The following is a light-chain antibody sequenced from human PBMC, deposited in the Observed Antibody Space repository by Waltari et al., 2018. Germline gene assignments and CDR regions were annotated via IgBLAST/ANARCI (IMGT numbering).Light chain of an antibody. CDR3: SSYTDNTVL. J-gene: IGLJ2*01. CDR1: KSDIGGWDR. Sequence: QSALTQPPSVSGSPGQPATISCPATKSDIGGWDRVSWYQQAPGSAPKLILFDVNNRPSGVPDRFSGSKSGNTASLTISGLQTEDEADYYCSSYTDNTVLFGGGTKLTVL. CDR2: DVN. V-gene: IGLV2-18*02.